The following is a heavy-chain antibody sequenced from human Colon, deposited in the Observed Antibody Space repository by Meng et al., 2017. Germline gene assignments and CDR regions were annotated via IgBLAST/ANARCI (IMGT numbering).Heavy chain of an antibody. CDR1: GGSIKGGGYH. V-gene: IGHV4-31*03. Sequence: QVHLHESGPGLVRPSDDLSLVCTVSGGSIKGGGYHWSWVRQPPGKGLEYIGFMSDSGTTDYNPSLRSRVSISEIGSSKNQFSLTLRSVTAADTATYFCARDTLYGTDYWGQGVLVTVSS. CDR2: MSDSGTT. D-gene: IGHD4-17*01. CDR3: ARDTLYGTDY. J-gene: IGHJ4*02.